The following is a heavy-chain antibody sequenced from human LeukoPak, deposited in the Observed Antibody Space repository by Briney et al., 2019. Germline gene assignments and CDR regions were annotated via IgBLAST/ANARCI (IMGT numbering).Heavy chain of an antibody. Sequence: GGSLRLSCAASGFTFSNYAMPWVRQAPGKGLEWVSSISSSSSYIYYADSVKGRFTISRDNAKNSLYLQMNSLRAEDTAVYYCARDQTVADWGQGTLVTVSS. CDR1: GFTFSNYA. CDR3: ARDQTVAD. J-gene: IGHJ4*02. V-gene: IGHV3-21*01. CDR2: ISSSSSYI. D-gene: IGHD2-15*01.